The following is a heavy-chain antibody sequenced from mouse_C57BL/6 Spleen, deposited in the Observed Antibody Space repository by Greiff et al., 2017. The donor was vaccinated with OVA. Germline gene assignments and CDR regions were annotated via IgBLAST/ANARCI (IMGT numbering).Heavy chain of an antibody. CDR3: ASGKSPSGWYFDV. V-gene: IGHV5-6*01. D-gene: IGHD6-2*01. CDR2: ISSGGSYP. CDR1: GFTFSSYG. J-gene: IGHJ1*03. Sequence: EVKLMESGGDLVKPGGSLKLSCAASGFTFSSYGMSWVRQTPDKRLEWVATISSGGSYPYYPDSVKGRFTISRDNAKNTLYLQMSSLKSEDTAMYYCASGKSPSGWYFDVWGTGTTVTVSS.